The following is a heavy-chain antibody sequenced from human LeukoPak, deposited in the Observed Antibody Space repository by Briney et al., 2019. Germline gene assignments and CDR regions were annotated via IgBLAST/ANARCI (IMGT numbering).Heavy chain of an antibody. CDR1: GYTFTSYG. CDR2: ISAYNGNT. J-gene: IGHJ4*02. D-gene: IGHD3-22*01. Sequence: ASVKVSCKASGYTFTSYGISWVRQAPGQGLEWIGWISAYNGNTNYVQKLQGRVTMTTDTSTSTAYMELRSLRSDDTAVYYCARARGDTYYYDSSGYEMIDYWGREPWSPSPQ. V-gene: IGHV1-18*01. CDR3: ARARGDTYYYDSSGYEMIDY.